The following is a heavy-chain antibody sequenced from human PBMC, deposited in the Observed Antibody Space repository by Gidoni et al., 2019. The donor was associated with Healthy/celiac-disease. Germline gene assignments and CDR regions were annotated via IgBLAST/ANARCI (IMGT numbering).Heavy chain of an antibody. D-gene: IGHD4-17*01. Sequence: EVQLVESGGGLVKPGGSLRLSCAASGFTFSSYSMNWVRQAPGKGLEWVSSISSSSSYIYYADSVKGRFTISRDNAKNSLYLQMNSLRAEDTAVYYCARDNGDYDREFDYWGQGTLVTVSS. CDR1: GFTFSSYS. CDR2: ISSSSSYI. J-gene: IGHJ4*02. CDR3: ARDNGDYDREFDY. V-gene: IGHV3-21*01.